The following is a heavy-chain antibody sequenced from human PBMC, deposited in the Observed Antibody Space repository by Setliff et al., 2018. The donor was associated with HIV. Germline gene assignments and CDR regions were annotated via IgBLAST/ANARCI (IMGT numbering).Heavy chain of an antibody. CDR1: GYTFTTYD. CDR3: ARGYCGGGICYSPNWLDP. Sequence: ASVKVSCKASGYTFTTYDITWVRQAPGQGLEWLGWISPYNGHTNFAQKFQDRVTLTTDTSTSTAYMEVWSLTSDDTAVYYCARGYCGGGICYSPNWLDPWGQGTLVTVSS. V-gene: IGHV1-18*01. J-gene: IGHJ5*02. CDR2: ISPYNGHT. D-gene: IGHD2-15*01.